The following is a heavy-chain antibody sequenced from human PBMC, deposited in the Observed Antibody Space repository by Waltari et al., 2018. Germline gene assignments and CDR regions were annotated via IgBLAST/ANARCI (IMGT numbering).Heavy chain of an antibody. CDR3: AAGGGIDF. J-gene: IGHJ4*02. CDR2: IQNDGSNI. CDR1: GFPFSLYW. D-gene: IGHD3-16*01. Sequence: QLEESGGGLVQPGGSLRLSCAASGFPFSLYWMHWVRQSPGKGLVWVPRIQNDGSNIDYADAVKGRFTISRDNAKNTVYLQMNRLRAEDTAVYYCAAGGGIDFLGQGTLVTVSS. V-gene: IGHV3-74*01.